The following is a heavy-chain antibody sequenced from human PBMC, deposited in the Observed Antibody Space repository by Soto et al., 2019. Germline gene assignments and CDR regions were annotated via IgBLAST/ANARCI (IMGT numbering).Heavy chain of an antibody. D-gene: IGHD2-21*02. Sequence: PSETLSLTCTVSGGSISSGGYYWSWIRQHPGKGLEWIGYIYYSGSTYYNPSLKSRVTISVDTSKNQFSLKLSSVTAADTAVYYCARDRVTPQAFDYWGQGTLVTVSS. J-gene: IGHJ4*02. V-gene: IGHV4-31*03. CDR2: IYYSGST. CDR3: ARDRVTPQAFDY. CDR1: GGSISSGGYY.